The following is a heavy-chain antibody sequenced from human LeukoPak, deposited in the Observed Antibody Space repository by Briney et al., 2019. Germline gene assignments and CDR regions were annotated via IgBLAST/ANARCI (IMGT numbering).Heavy chain of an antibody. V-gene: IGHV6-1*01. CDR2: TYYRSKWYN. CDR1: GDSVSSNSAA. D-gene: IGHD6-19*01. CDR3: ARHMQLPAGTLYWFDP. Sequence: SQTLSLTCAISGDSVSSNSAAWNWIRQSPSRGLEWLGRTYYRSKWYNDYAVSVKSRITINPDTSKNQFSLQLNSVTPEDTAVYYCARHMQLPAGTLYWFDPWGQGTLVTVSS. J-gene: IGHJ5*02.